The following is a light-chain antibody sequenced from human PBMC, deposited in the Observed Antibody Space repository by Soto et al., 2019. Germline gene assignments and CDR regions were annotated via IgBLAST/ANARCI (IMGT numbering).Light chain of an antibody. V-gene: IGKV1-27*01. CDR1: QSISGY. J-gene: IGKJ2*02. CDR2: AGS. Sequence: DIQLTQSPSSLSASLGERVTLTCPASQSISGYLAWFQQKPGKDPKLLIYAGSNLPSGVPSRFSGSGSGTDFTLTISRLQPEDSAIYYCQNYNSAPRTFGQGTKVEIK. CDR3: QNYNSAPRT.